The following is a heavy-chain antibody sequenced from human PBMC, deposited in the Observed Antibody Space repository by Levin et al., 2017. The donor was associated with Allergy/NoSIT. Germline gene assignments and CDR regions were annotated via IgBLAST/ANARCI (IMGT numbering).Heavy chain of an antibody. Sequence: SQTLSLTCAVYGGSFSGYYWSWIRQPPGKGLEWIGEINHSGSTNYNPSLKSRVTISVDTSKNQFSLKLSSVTAADTAVYYCARERGKPAVRGVIIPWFDPWGQGTLVTVSS. J-gene: IGHJ5*02. D-gene: IGHD3-10*01. CDR1: GGSFSGYY. CDR3: ARERGKPAVRGVIIPWFDP. CDR2: INHSGST. V-gene: IGHV4-34*01.